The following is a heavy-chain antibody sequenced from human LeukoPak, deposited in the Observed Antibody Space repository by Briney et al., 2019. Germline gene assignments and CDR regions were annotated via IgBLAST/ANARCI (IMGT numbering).Heavy chain of an antibody. V-gene: IGHV3-30*01. D-gene: IGHD2-15*01. CDR2: ISYDGSNK. J-gene: IGHJ5*02. CDR1: GFTFSSYA. Sequence: GRSLRLSCAASGFTFSSYAMHWVRQAAGKGLEWVAVISYDGSNKYYADSVKGPFTISRDNSKNTLYLQMNSLRPEDTAVYYCATERSGGTWFDPWGQGTLVTVSS. CDR3: ATERSGGTWFDP.